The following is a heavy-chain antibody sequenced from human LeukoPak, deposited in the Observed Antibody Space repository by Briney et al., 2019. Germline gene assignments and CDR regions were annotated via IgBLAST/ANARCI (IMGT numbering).Heavy chain of an antibody. D-gene: IGHD1-26*01. Sequence: SETLSLACGVSGYSISRGYYWAWIRPPPGKGLEWIGTIYHTGSTNYNPSLKSRVTISLDTSKNQFSLKLNSVTAADTAVYFCARAPGSYYDYWGQGTLVTVSS. J-gene: IGHJ4*02. CDR2: IYHTGST. V-gene: IGHV4-38-2*01. CDR1: GYSISRGYY. CDR3: ARAPGSYYDY.